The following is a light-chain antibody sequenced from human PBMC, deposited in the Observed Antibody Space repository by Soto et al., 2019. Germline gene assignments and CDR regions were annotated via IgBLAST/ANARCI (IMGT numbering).Light chain of an antibody. CDR1: ETIRGL. V-gene: IGKV3D-15*01. Sequence: EIVLTHSPATLSFSPWERATLSCRASETIRGLLAWYRQRPGQPPRLLIYDTPNRATGIPARFSGSGSGTGFNLTISSVQSEDFAVYYCQQYNNWPPAVNFGPGTRLEIK. CDR2: DTP. J-gene: IGKJ5*01. CDR3: QQYNNWPPAVN.